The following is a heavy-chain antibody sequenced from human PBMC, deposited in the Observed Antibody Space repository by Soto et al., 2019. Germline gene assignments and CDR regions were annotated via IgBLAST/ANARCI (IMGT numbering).Heavy chain of an antibody. D-gene: IGHD4-17*01. V-gene: IGHV1-18*01. CDR2: ISAYNGNT. Sequence: ASFSVYCKASGYTCSSCVLRRVQQAPGQGLEWMGWISAYNGNTNYAQKLQGRVTMTTDTSTSTAYMELRSLRFDDTAVYYCARDDYGGQIIDYWGQGTLVTVSS. CDR1: GYTCSSCV. J-gene: IGHJ4*02. CDR3: ARDDYGGQIIDY.